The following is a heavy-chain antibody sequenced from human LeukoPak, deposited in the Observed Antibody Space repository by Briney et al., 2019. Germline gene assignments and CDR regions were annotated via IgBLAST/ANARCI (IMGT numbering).Heavy chain of an antibody. CDR1: GGSISSGGYY. CDR3: ARGDGSGSQGFDY. Sequence: SQTLSLTCTVSGGSISSGGYYWSWIRQHPGKGLEWIGYIYYSGSTYYNPSLKGRVTISVDTSKNQFSLKLSSVTAADTAVYYCARGDGSGSQGFDYWGQGTLVTVSS. CDR2: IYYSGST. J-gene: IGHJ4*02. D-gene: IGHD3-10*01. V-gene: IGHV4-31*03.